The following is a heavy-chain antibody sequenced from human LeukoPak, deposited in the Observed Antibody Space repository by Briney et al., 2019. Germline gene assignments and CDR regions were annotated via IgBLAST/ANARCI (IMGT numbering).Heavy chain of an antibody. CDR3: ARGEEYGSGTVHFDY. CDR1: GVSISSSNW. D-gene: IGHD3-10*01. CDR2: VHHSGGT. J-gene: IGHJ4*02. Sequence: PSGALSLPCAVSGVSISSSNWWSWVRQPPGKGLEWIGEVHHSGGTNYNPSLKSRVTISADRSNNRFSLSLNSVTAADTAVFYCARGEEYGSGTVHFDYWGQGILVTVSS. V-gene: IGHV4-4*02.